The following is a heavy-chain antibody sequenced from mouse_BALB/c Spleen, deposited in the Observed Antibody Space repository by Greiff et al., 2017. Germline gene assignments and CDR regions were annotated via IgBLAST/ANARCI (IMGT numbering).Heavy chain of an antibody. V-gene: IGHV5-6-5*01. Sequence: EVKLMESGGGLVKPGGSLKLSCAASGFTFSSYAMSWVRQTPEKRLEWVASISSGGSTYYPDSVKGRFTISRDNARNILYLQMSSLRSEDTAMYYCARGRDGNSYYYAMDYWGQGTSVTVSS. D-gene: IGHD2-1*01. CDR2: ISSGGST. J-gene: IGHJ4*01. CDR3: ARGRDGNSYYYAMDY. CDR1: GFTFSSYA.